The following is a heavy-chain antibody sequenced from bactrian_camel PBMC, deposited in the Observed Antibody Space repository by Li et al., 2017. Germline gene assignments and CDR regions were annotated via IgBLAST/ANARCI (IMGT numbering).Heavy chain of an antibody. D-gene: IGHD2*01. Sequence: VQLVESGGGSVQAGGSLRLSCAASEYTYTIPCMGWFRQAPGNEREGIAAIYRGRISSGGSTTYYSDSVKGRFTISADNAKDTVYLQMNNLDVDDTAMYYCAARTSLNPTRCVDLTKYGGDRFPSWGQGTQVTVS. V-gene: IGHV3S40*01. J-gene: IGHJ4*01. CDR3: AARTSLNPTRCVDLTKYGGDRFPS. CDR1: EYTYTIPC. CDR2: IYRGRISSGGSTT.